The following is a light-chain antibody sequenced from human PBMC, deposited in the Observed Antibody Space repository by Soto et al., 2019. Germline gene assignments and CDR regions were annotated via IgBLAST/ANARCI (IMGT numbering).Light chain of an antibody. CDR2: SDN. V-gene: IGLV1-44*01. CDR3: AAWDDSLNGCV. J-gene: IGLJ1*01. CDR1: SSNIGTYS. Sequence: QSVLTQPPSASGTPGQRVTISCSGSSSNIGTYSVSWYQQFPGTAPRLLIYSDNQRPSGVPDRFSASKSGASASLAISGLQSEDEADFYWAAWDDSLNGCVFGTGTKVTVL.